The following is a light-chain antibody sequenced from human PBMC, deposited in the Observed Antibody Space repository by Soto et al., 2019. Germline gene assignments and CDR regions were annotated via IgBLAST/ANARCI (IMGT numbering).Light chain of an antibody. CDR3: QNYNCAPWT. CDR2: AAS. CDR1: QGISNY. J-gene: IGKJ1*01. V-gene: IGKV1-27*01. Sequence: DIQMTQSPSSLSASVGDRVTITCRASQGISNYLVWYQQKPGKVPKLLIYAASTLQSGVPSRFSGSGSGTDFTLTISSLQTEHVATYYCQNYNCAPWTFGQGTKMEIK.